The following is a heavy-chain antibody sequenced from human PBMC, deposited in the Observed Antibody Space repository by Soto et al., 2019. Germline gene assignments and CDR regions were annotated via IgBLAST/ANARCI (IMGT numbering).Heavy chain of an antibody. J-gene: IGHJ4*02. CDR3: AKYGSGSYYGQDYFDY. Sequence: LRLSCAASGFTFSSYAMSWVRQAPGKGLEWVSAISGSGGSTYYADSVKGRFTISRDNSKNKLYLQMNSLRAEDTAVYYCAKYGSGSYYGQDYFDYWGQGTLVTVSS. D-gene: IGHD3-10*01. CDR2: ISGSGGST. CDR1: GFTFSSYA. V-gene: IGHV3-23*01.